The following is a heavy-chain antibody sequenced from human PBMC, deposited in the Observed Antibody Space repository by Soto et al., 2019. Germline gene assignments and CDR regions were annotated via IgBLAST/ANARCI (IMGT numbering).Heavy chain of an antibody. Sequence: EVQLVESGGDLVQPGGSLRLSCAASGFTFSTYWMHWVRQAPSKGLLWVSRIKTDGTYATYADSVKGRFTISRDNAKNTLYLQMNSLRVEDAAVYYCAAGGSGYYANWGKGTLVTVSS. CDR1: GFTFSTYW. CDR2: IKTDGTYA. CDR3: AAGGSGYYAN. J-gene: IGHJ4*02. V-gene: IGHV3-74*01. D-gene: IGHD3-22*01.